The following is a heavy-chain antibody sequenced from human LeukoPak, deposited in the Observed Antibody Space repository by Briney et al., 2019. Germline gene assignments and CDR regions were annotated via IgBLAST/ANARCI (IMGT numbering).Heavy chain of an antibody. CDR2: IIPIFGTA. CDR3: ARDLVCSGGSCYSS. V-gene: IGHV1-69*13. J-gene: IGHJ5*02. Sequence: VASVNVSCKASGGTFSSYAISWVRQAPGRGLEWMGGIIPIFGTANYAQKFQGRVTITADESTSTAYMELSSLRSEDTAVYYCARDLVCSGGSCYSSWGQGTLVTVSS. CDR1: GGTFSSYA. D-gene: IGHD2-15*01.